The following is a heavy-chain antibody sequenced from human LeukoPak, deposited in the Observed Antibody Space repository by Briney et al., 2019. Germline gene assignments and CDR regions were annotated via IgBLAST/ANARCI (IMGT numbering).Heavy chain of an antibody. J-gene: IGHJ6*03. Sequence: ASVKVSCKASGGTFSSYAISWVRQAPGQGLEWMGGIIPIFGTANYAQKFQGRVTITTDESTSTAYMELSSLRSEDTAVYYCACSSVPAAIRDYYYYYYMDVWGKGTTVTDSS. V-gene: IGHV1-69*05. CDR2: IIPIFGTA. D-gene: IGHD2-2*02. CDR1: GGTFSSYA. CDR3: ACSSVPAAIRDYYYYYYMDV.